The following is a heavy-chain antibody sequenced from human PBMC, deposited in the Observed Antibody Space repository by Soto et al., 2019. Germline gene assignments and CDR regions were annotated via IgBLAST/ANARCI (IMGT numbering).Heavy chain of an antibody. J-gene: IGHJ6*02. CDR1: GYTFTSCG. CDR2: ISAYNGNT. CDR3: ARHCSGGSCLYYYGMDV. Sequence: ASVKVSCKASGYTFTSCGISWVRQAPGQGLEWMGWISAYNGNTNYAQKLQGRVTMTTDTSTSTAYMELRSLRSDDTAVYYCARHCSGGSCLYYYGMDVWGQGTTVTVSS. V-gene: IGHV1-18*04. D-gene: IGHD2-15*01.